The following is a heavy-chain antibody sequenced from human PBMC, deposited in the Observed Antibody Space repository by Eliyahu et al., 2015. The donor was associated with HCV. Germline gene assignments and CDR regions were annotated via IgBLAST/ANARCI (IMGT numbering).Heavy chain of an antibody. CDR1: GGSIPPYY. J-gene: IGHJ5*02. V-gene: IGHV4-59*01. D-gene: IGHD6-19*01. CDR3: ASGGGGIAVAGTGGWFDP. Sequence: QVQLQESGPGLVKPSETLSLTCXVSGGSIPPYYWSWLRQPPGKGLEWIGYIHYSGSTNYNPSLNSRVTISVDTSKNQISLSLTSVTAADTAVYYCASGGGGIAVAGTGGWFDPWGQGTLVTVSS. CDR2: IHYSGST.